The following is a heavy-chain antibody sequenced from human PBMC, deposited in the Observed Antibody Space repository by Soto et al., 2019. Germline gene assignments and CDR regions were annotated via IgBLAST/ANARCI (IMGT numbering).Heavy chain of an antibody. V-gene: IGHV5-51*01. Sequence: GESLKISCKGSGYSFTSYWIGWVRQMPGKGLEWMGIIYPGDSDTRYSPSFQGQVTISADKSISTAYLQWSSLKASDTAMYYCARDTYYDFWSGRRVFAFDIWGQGTMVTVSS. CDR2: IYPGDSDT. CDR1: GYSFTSYW. D-gene: IGHD3-3*01. CDR3: ARDTYYDFWSGRRVFAFDI. J-gene: IGHJ3*02.